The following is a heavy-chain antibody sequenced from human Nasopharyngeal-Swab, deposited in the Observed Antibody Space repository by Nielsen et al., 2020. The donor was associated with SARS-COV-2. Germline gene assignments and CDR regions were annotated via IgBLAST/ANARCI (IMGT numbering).Heavy chain of an antibody. CDR2: IWYDGSNK. J-gene: IGHJ6*02. Sequence: GESLKISCAASGFTFSSYRMHWVRQAPGKGLEWVAVIWYDGSNKYYADSVKGRFTISRDNTKKSLYLQMNSLRAEDTAVYYCARLGTESYHYYSLDVWGQGTTVTVSS. CDR3: ARLGTESYHYYSLDV. D-gene: IGHD1-1*01. CDR1: GFTFSSYR. V-gene: IGHV3-33*01.